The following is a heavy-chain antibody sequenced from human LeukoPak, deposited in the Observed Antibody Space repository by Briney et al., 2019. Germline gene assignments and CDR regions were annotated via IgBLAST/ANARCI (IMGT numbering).Heavy chain of an antibody. J-gene: IGHJ4*01. Sequence: GGSLRLSCAASGFTFSNYWMHWVRQAPGKGLVWVSRINSDGRSTNYADSVKGRFTISRDNAKNTLFLQMNSLRPEDTAVYYCARGPDYDILADYFDYWGHGTLVTVSS. V-gene: IGHV3-74*01. CDR3: ARGPDYDILADYFDY. CDR1: GFTFSNYW. CDR2: INSDGRST. D-gene: IGHD3-9*01.